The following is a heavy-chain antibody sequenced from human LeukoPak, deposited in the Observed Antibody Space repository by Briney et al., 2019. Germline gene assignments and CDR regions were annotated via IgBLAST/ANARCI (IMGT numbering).Heavy chain of an antibody. CDR3: ARVADYDSSGYYSTHGAFDI. V-gene: IGHV3-21*01. Sequence: PGGSLRLSCAAPGFTFSSYSMNWVRQAPGKGLEWVSSISSSSSYIYYADSVKGRFTISRDNAKNSLYLQMNSLRAEDTAVYYCARVADYDSSGYYSTHGAFDIWGQGTMVTVSS. D-gene: IGHD3-22*01. CDR1: GFTFSSYS. J-gene: IGHJ3*02. CDR2: ISSSSSYI.